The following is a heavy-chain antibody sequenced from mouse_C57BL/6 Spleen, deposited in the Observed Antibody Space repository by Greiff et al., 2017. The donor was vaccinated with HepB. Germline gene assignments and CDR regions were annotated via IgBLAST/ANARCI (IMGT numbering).Heavy chain of an antibody. Sequence: VQLVESGPELVKPGASVKISCTASGYAFSSYWMNWVKQRPGKGLEWIGRIYPGDGDTNYNGKFKGKATLTADKSSSTAYMQLSSLTSEDSAVYFCSSNDYYGYFDYWGQGTTLTVSS. CDR2: IYPGDGDT. CDR1: GYAFSSYW. J-gene: IGHJ2*01. V-gene: IGHV1-82*01. CDR3: SSNDYYGYFDY. D-gene: IGHD1-1*01.